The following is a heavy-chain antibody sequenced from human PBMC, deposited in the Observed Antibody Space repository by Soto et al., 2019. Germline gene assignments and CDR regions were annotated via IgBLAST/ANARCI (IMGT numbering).Heavy chain of an antibody. D-gene: IGHD6-6*01. CDR2: ISYDGSNK. CDR1: GFTFSSYA. J-gene: IGHJ6*02. V-gene: IGHV3-30*04. Sequence: GGSLRLSCAASGFTFSSYAMHWVRQAPGKGLEWVAVISYDGSNKYYADSVKGRFTISRDNSKNTLYLQMNSLRAEDTAVYYCARAACWQLVGGDYYYYGMDVWGQGTTVTVSS. CDR3: ARAACWQLVGGDYYYYGMDV.